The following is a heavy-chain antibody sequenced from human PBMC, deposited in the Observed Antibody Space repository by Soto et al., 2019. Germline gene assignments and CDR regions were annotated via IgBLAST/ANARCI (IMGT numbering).Heavy chain of an antibody. Sequence: QVQLVQSGAEVKKPGASVKVSCKASGYTFTSYGISWVRQAPGQGLEWMGWISAYNGNTNYAQKLQGRVTMTTDSATSTAYMELRSLRSDDTAVYYCAREAPHGVTTVWPMDVWGQGTTVTVSS. J-gene: IGHJ6*02. CDR3: AREAPHGVTTVWPMDV. D-gene: IGHD4-17*01. CDR1: GYTFTSYG. V-gene: IGHV1-18*01. CDR2: ISAYNGNT.